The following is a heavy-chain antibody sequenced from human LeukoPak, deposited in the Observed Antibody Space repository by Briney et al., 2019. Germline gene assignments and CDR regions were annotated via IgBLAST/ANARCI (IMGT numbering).Heavy chain of an antibody. J-gene: IGHJ4*02. D-gene: IGHD6-13*01. CDR2: IYYSGST. CDR1: GGSISSYY. Sequence: SEALSLTCTVSGGSISSYYWSWIRQPPGKGLEWIGYIYYSGSTNYNPSLKSRVTISVDTSKNQFSLKLSSVTAADTAVYYCARRAADSELSVWGQGTLVTVSS. CDR3: ARRAADSELSV. V-gene: IGHV4-59*08.